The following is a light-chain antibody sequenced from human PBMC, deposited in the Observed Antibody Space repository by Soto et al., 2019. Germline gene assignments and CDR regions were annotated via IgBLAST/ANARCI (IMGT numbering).Light chain of an antibody. J-gene: IGLJ3*02. CDR1: SSDDGSYNL. CDR2: EVN. V-gene: IGLV2-23*02. CDR3: CSYAGSSTFNWV. Sequence: QSALTQPASVSGSPGQSITISCTGTSSDDGSYNLVSWYQQHPGKAPKLMIYEVNKRSSGVSNRFSGSKSGNTASLTISGLQAEDEADYYCCSYAGSSTFNWVFGGGTKLTVL.